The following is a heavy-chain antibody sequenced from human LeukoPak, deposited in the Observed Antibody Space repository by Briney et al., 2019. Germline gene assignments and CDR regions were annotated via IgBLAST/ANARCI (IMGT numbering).Heavy chain of an antibody. CDR1: RFTFNTYS. CDR2: INHSGST. CDR3: ARTVAGRMIPDRPIKLRMGLFAFDI. V-gene: IGHV4-34*01. D-gene: IGHD6-19*01. J-gene: IGHJ3*02. Sequence: GSLRLSCEASRFTFNTYSMNWARQAPGKGLEWIGEINHSGSTNYNPSLKSRVTISVDTSKNQFSLKLSSVTAADTAVYYCARTVAGRMIPDRPIKLRMGLFAFDIWGQGTMVTVSS.